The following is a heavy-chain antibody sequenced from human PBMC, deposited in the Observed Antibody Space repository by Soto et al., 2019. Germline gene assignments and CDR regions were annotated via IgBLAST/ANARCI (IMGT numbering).Heavy chain of an antibody. CDR1: GGSISSSSYY. CDR2: IYYNGST. CDR3: ARHMRDPPFDI. V-gene: IGHV4-39*01. Sequence: QLQLQESGPGLVKPSETLSLTCTVSGGSISSSSYYWAWVRQPPGKGQEWIGSIYYNGSTYYNPSLKSRLTISVDTSKNHFSLKLSSATAADTAVYYCARHMRDPPFDIWGQGTVVTVSS. J-gene: IGHJ3*02.